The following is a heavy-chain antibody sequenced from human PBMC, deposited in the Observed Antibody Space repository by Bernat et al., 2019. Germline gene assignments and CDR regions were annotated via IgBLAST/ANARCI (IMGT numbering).Heavy chain of an antibody. CDR2: ISGSGGRR. CDR3: AKARVEVWGSASVSDY. J-gene: IGHJ4*02. D-gene: IGHD3-10*01. V-gene: IGHV3-23*01. CDR1: GFTFSSYA. Sequence: EVQLFESGGGLVQPGGSLRLSCAASGFTFSSYAMSWVRQAPGKGLEWVSAISGSGGRRYYADSTESRFTISRDNSKNTLYLQMNSLRAEETAVYCCAKARVEVWGSASVSDYWGQGTLGTVSS.